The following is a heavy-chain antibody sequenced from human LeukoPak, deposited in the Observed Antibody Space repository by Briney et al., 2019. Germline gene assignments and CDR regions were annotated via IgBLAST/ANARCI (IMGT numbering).Heavy chain of an antibody. CDR3: ARGYQEGSGSYYIDY. CDR2: ISSSSSYI. V-gene: IGHV3-21*01. D-gene: IGHD3-10*01. J-gene: IGHJ4*02. Sequence: PGGSLRLSCAASGFTFSSYSMNWVRQAPGKGLEWVSSISSSSSYIYYADSVKGRFTISRDNAKNSLYLQMNSLRAEDTAVYYCARGYQEGSGSYYIDYWGQGTLVTVSS. CDR1: GFTFSSYS.